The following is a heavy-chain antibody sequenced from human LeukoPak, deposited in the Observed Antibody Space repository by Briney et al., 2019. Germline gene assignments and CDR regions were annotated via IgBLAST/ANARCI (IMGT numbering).Heavy chain of an antibody. CDR2: INPNSGDT. Sequence: ASVKVSCKASGYTFTGYYIHWVRQAPGQGLGWMGRINPNSGDTNYAQKFQGRVTMTRDTSISTAYMELSNLSSDDTAVYYCARDPYVSGSYGWLDPWGQGTPVTVSS. J-gene: IGHJ5*02. V-gene: IGHV1-2*06. D-gene: IGHD3-10*01. CDR3: ARDPYVSGSYGWLDP. CDR1: GYTFTGYY.